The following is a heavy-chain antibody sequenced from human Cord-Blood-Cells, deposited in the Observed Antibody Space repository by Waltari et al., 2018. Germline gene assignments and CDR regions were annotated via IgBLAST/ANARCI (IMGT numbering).Heavy chain of an antibody. CDR1: GYSISSGYY. CDR2: IYHSGST. Sequence: QVQLQESGPGLVKPSETLSLTCAVSGYSISSGYYWGWIRQPPGKGLEWIGSIYHSGSTYCNPSLKNRVTISVDTSKNQFSLKLSSVTAADTAVYYVVGSYYNPRAFDIWGQGTMVTVSS. D-gene: IGHD3-10*01. V-gene: IGHV4-38-2*01. CDR3: VGSYYNPRAFDI. J-gene: IGHJ3*02.